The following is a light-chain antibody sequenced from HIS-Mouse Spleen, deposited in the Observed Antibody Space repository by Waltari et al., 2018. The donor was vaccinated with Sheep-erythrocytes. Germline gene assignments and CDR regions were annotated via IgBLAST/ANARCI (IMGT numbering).Light chain of an antibody. J-gene: IGLJ1*01. CDR1: SSDVGGYHY. Sequence: QSALTQPRSVSGSPGQSVTISGTGTSSDVGGYHYVPRYQQHPGKAPKLMIYDVSKRPSGVPDRFSGSKSGNTASLTISGLQAEDEADYYCCSYAGSYNHVFATGTKVTVL. CDR3: CSYAGSYNHV. CDR2: DVS. V-gene: IGLV2-11*01.